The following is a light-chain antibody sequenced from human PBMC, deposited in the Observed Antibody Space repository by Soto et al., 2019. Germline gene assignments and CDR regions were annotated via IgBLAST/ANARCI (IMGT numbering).Light chain of an antibody. J-gene: IGKJ5*01. CDR1: QILLYNNTYNY. CDR2: FGS. Sequence: EIVMIQSPLTLNVTPGEPASISCRSSQILLYNNTYNYSAWYVQKPGQPPQLLIYFGSNRAPGVPDRFSGSGSGTDFTLNINRVEADDVGTYYRLQALQSLTFGQGTRLEIK. V-gene: IGKV2-28*01. CDR3: LQALQSLT.